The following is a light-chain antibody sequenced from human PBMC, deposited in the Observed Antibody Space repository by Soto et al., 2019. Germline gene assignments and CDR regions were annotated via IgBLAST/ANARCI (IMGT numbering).Light chain of an antibody. CDR1: QGIGYT. CDR3: QQYGSSSIT. J-gene: IGKJ5*01. Sequence: IIMTQSPATLSVTPGEGVTLSCRASQGIGYTLAWYQHKPGQTPRLLIYDTSARATGIPARFSGSGSGTDFTLTISRLEPEDFAVYYCQQYGSSSITFGQGTRLEIK. V-gene: IGKV3D-15*01. CDR2: DTS.